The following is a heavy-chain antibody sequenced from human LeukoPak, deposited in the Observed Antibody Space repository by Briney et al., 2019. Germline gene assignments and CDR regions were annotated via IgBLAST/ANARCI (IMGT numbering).Heavy chain of an antibody. D-gene: IGHD3-10*01. J-gene: IGHJ5*02. V-gene: IGHV3-33*01. CDR2: IWYDGSNK. Sequence: PGRSLRLSCAASGFTFSSYGMHWVRQAPGKGLEWVAVIWYDGSNKYYADSVKGRFTISRDNSKNTLYLQMNSLRAEDTAVYYCAREDGDYYGSWSYVQWFDPWGQGTLVTVSS. CDR3: AREDGDYYGSWSYVQWFDP. CDR1: GFTFSSYG.